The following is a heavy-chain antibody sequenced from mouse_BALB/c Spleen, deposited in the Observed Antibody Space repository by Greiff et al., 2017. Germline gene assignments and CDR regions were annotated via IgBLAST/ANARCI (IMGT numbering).Heavy chain of an antibody. Sequence: QVQLQQPGAELVKPGASVKLSCKASGYTFTSYWMHWVKQRPGQGLEWIGEINPSNGRTNYNEKFKSKATLTVDKSSSTAYMQLSSLTSEDSAVYYCARSLDPYAMDDWGQGTSVTVSS. V-gene: IGHV1S81*02. J-gene: IGHJ4*01. CDR2: INPSNGRT. CDR3: ARSLDPYAMDD. CDR1: GYTFTSYW.